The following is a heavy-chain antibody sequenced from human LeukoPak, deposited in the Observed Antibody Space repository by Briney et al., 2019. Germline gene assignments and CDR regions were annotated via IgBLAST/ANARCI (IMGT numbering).Heavy chain of an antibody. V-gene: IGHV4-38-2*02. CDR2: IYHSGST. CDR3: ARGLTMVRGVMGGYFDY. CDR1: GYSISSGYY. Sequence: SETLSLTCTVSGYSISSGYYWGWIRQPPGKGLEWIGSIYHSGSTYYNPSLKSRVTISVDTSKNQFSLKLSSVTAADTAVYYCARGLTMVRGVMGGYFDYWGQGTLVTVSS. J-gene: IGHJ4*02. D-gene: IGHD3-10*01.